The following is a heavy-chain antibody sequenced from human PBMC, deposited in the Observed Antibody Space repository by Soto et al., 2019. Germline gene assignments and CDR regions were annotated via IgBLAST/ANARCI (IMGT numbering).Heavy chain of an antibody. D-gene: IGHD3-22*01. Sequence: GGSLRLSCAASGFTFSSYAMTWVRQAPGEGLECVSVISGSGGSTYYAEFVKGRFTISRDNSKRTLYLQINSLRADDTAVYYCAKVNRYYYDSGGYLDYWGQGTLVTVSS. CDR2: ISGSGGST. CDR3: AKVNRYYYDSGGYLDY. J-gene: IGHJ4*02. CDR1: GFTFSSYA. V-gene: IGHV3-23*01.